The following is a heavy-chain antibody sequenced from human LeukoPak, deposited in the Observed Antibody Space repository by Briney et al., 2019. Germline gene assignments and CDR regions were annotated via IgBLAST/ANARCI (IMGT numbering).Heavy chain of an antibody. Sequence: GGSLRLSCAASGFTFSNNWLSWVRQAPGKGLEWVANIKQDGSEKYYVDSVKGRFTISRDNAKNSLYLQMNSLRAEDTAVYYCARDGYSSSWPNWFDPWGQGTLVTVSS. J-gene: IGHJ5*02. D-gene: IGHD6-13*01. V-gene: IGHV3-7*01. CDR3: ARDGYSSSWPNWFDP. CDR2: IKQDGSEK. CDR1: GFTFSNNW.